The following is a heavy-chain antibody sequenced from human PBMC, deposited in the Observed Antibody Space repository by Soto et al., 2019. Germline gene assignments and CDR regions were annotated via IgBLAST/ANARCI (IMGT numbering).Heavy chain of an antibody. V-gene: IGHV3-49*04. J-gene: IGHJ5*02. D-gene: IGHD2-2*03. CDR2: IRNTPYGGTT. CDR3: SRGSFGYYGP. Sequence: DVQLVESGGGLVAPGRSLRLSCNCSGFRFSEHAMTWVRQAPGKGLEWVGFIRNTPYGGTTDYAASVRGRFTISRDDSASIAYLQMNSLKTEDSGLYYCSRGSFGYYGPWGPGILVTVSA. CDR1: GFRFSEHA.